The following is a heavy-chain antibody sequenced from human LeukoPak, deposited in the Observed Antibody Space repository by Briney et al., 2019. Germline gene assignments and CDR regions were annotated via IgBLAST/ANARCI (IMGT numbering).Heavy chain of an antibody. Sequence: GGSLKLSCAASGFTFSSYAMHWVRQAPGKGLEWVAVISYDGSNKYYADSVKGRFTISRDNSKNTLYLQMNSLRAEDTAVYYCARESTYYYDRMAFDYCGQGTLVTVSS. CDR1: GFTFSSYA. CDR2: ISYDGSNK. J-gene: IGHJ4*02. CDR3: ARESTYYYDRMAFDY. V-gene: IGHV3-30-3*01. D-gene: IGHD3-22*01.